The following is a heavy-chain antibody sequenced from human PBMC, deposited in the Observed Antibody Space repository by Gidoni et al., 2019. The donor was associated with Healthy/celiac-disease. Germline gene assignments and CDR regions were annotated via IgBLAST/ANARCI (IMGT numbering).Heavy chain of an antibody. CDR1: GFTFSDYY. CDR3: AREIVVVVAATRWFDP. D-gene: IGHD2-15*01. V-gene: IGHV3-11*06. Sequence: QVQLVESGGGLVKPGGSLRLSCAASGFTFSDYYMSWIRQAPGKGLEWVSYISSSSSYTNYADSVKGRFTISRDNAKNSLYLQMNSLRSEDTAVYYCAREIVVVVAATRWFDPWGQGTLVTVSS. J-gene: IGHJ5*02. CDR2: ISSSSSYT.